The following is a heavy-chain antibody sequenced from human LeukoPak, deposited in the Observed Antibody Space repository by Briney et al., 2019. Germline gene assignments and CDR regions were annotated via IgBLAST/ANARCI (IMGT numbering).Heavy chain of an antibody. V-gene: IGHV4-59*01. D-gene: IGHD6-6*01. J-gene: IGHJ3*02. CDR3: ARDNGKYSSSRGAFDI. CDR2: IYYSGST. Sequence: ETLSLTCTVTGGSISSYYWSWIRQPPGKGLEWIGYIYYSGSTNYNPSLKSRVTISVDTSKNQFSLKLSSVTAADTAVYYCARDNGKYSSSRGAFDIWGQGTMVTVSS. CDR1: GGSISSYY.